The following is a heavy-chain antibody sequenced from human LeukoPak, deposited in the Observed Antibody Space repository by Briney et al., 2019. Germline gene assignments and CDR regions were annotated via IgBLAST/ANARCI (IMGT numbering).Heavy chain of an antibody. CDR1: GFTFGDYA. J-gene: IGHJ4*02. V-gene: IGHV3-23*01. CDR2: ITGNGDTT. CDR3: AKHVAVLPAPRNYYFDY. Sequence: GGSLRLSCTASGFTFGDYAMSWIRQAPGKGLEWVSSITGNGDTTYYADSVKGRFTISRDNSKNTLFLHMNSLRAEDTAIFYCAKHVAVLPAPRNYYFDYWGQGTLVTVSS. D-gene: IGHD2-2*01.